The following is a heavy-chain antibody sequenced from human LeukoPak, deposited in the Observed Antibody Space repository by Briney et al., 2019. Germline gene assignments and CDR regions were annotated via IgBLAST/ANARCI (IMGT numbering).Heavy chain of an antibody. J-gene: IGHJ4*02. V-gene: IGHV4-34*01. D-gene: IGHD1-1*01. Sequence: SETLSLTCAVYGGSFSGYYWSWIRQPPGKGLEWIGEINHSGSTNYNPSLKSRVTISVDTSKNQFSLKLSSVTAADTAVYYCAREWNRWGQGTLVTVS. CDR1: GGSFSGYY. CDR3: AREWNR. CDR2: INHSGST.